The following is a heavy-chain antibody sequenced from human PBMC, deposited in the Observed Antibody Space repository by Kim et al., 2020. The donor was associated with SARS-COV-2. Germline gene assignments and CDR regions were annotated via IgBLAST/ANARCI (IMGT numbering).Heavy chain of an antibody. CDR2: ISFSSTTI. V-gene: IGHV3-48*02. J-gene: IGHJ4*02. CDR3: ARDNGGNFDY. CDR1: GFTFSTYS. Sequence: GGSLRLSCATSGFTFSTYSMNWVRQAPGKGLEWVSYISFSSTTIYYADSVKGRFTISRDNAKNSLSLQMNSLRDEDTAVYYCARDNGGNFDYCGQGTLVT.